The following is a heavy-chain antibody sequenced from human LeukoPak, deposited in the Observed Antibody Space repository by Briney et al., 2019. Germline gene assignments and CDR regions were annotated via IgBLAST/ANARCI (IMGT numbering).Heavy chain of an antibody. J-gene: IGHJ5*02. D-gene: IGHD6-13*01. Sequence: ASVKVSCKASGYTFTGYYMHWVRQAPGQGLAWMGWINPNSGGTNYAQKFQGRVTMTRDTSISTAYMELSRLRSDDTAVYYCARDGIAAVGTRNWFDPWGQGTLVTVSS. CDR2: INPNSGGT. CDR3: ARDGIAAVGTRNWFDP. CDR1: GYTFTGYY. V-gene: IGHV1-2*02.